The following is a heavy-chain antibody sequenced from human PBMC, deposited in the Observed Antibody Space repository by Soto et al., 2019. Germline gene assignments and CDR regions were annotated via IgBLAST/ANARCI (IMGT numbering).Heavy chain of an antibody. V-gene: IGHV1-46*01. D-gene: IGHD3-22*01. CDR3: ARENSDTYYYDSSGRKTLGRMDV. CDR2: INPSGGST. CDR1: GYTFTSYY. Sequence: ASVKVSGKAPGYTFTSYYMHWVRQAPGQGLEWMGIINPSGGSTSYAQKFQGRVTMTRDTSTSTVYMELSSLRSEDTAVYYCARENSDTYYYDSSGRKTLGRMDVWGQGTTVTVYS. J-gene: IGHJ6*02.